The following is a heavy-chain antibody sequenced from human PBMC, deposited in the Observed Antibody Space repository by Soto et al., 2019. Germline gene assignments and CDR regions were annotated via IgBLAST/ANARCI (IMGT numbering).Heavy chain of an antibody. CDR1: GGSISSYY. Sequence: QVQLQESGPGLVKPSETLSLTCTVSGGSISSYYWSWIRQPPGKGLEWIGYIYYSGSTNYNPSLKSRVTISVDTSKNQFSLKLSSVTAADTAVYYCASSVAAPYYFDYWGQGTLVTVSS. V-gene: IGHV4-59*01. D-gene: IGHD6-19*01. J-gene: IGHJ4*02. CDR2: IYYSGST. CDR3: ASSVAAPYYFDY.